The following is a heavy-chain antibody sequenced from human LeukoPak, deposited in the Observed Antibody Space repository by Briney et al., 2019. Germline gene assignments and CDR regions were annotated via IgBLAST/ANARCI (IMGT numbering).Heavy chain of an antibody. D-gene: IGHD5-18*01. Sequence: GGSLRLSCAASGFIFSSYGMHWVRQAPGKGLEWVAVISYDGSNKYYADSVKGRFTISRDNSKNKLYLQMNSLGAEDTAVYYCAKVLDQYRDGSLIDYWGQGTLVTVSS. CDR3: AKVLDQYRDGSLIDY. CDR1: GFIFSSYG. J-gene: IGHJ4*02. CDR2: ISYDGSNK. V-gene: IGHV3-33*06.